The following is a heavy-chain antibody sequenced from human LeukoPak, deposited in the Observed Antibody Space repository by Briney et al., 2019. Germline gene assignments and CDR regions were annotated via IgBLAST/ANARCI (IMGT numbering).Heavy chain of an antibody. Sequence: SQTLSLTCAISGDGVSSNIAAWNWIRQSPSRGLEWLGRTYYRSKWYNDYAPSLKSRLTINPDTSKNQFSLKLSSVTAADTAVYYCARVRPGDGYNFFDIWGQGTMVTVSS. CDR2: TYYRSKWYN. CDR1: GDGVSSNIAA. D-gene: IGHD5-24*01. CDR3: ARVRPGDGYNFFDI. V-gene: IGHV6-1*01. J-gene: IGHJ3*02.